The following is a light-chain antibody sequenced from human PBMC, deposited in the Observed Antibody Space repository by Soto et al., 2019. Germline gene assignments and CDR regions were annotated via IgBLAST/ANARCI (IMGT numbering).Light chain of an antibody. J-gene: IGKJ1*01. CDR1: QSVSSSY. V-gene: IGKV3-20*01. CDR3: QQYGSSPRT. CDR2: RTS. Sequence: EIVLTQSPGTLSLSPGERATLSCRASQSVSSSYLAWYQQKPGQAPRLLIYRTSSRATGIPDRFSGSESETDFTLTISRLEPDDSAVYSCQQYGSSPRTFGRGTKVE.